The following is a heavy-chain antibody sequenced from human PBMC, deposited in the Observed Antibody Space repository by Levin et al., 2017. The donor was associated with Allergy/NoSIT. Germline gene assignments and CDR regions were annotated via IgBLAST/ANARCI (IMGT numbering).Heavy chain of an antibody. Sequence: HSGGSLRLSCAASGFPFTTYGMHWVRQAPGRGLEWVAVISHDGSREYYADSVKGRFTISRDNSESTLFLQMNSLRAEDTALYYCPRDRALDVAAASRRPLSQWGQGTLVTVSS. CDR1: GFPFTTYG. J-gene: IGHJ4*02. CDR2: ISHDGSRE. CDR3: PRDRALDVAAASRRPLSQ. D-gene: IGHD6-25*01. V-gene: IGHV3-30*03.